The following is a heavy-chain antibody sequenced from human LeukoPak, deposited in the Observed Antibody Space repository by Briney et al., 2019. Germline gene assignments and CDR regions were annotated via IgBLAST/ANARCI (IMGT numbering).Heavy chain of an antibody. V-gene: IGHV3-7*03. CDR1: GFTFSTYW. Sequence: GGSLRLSCAASGFTFSTYWMSWVRQAPGKGLEWVANIKEDGSEKYYVDSVKGRFTISRDNSKNMLYLQMSSLRAEDTAVYYCAKMQGYFDYWGQGTLVPVSS. CDR2: IKEDGSEK. CDR3: AKMQGYFDY. J-gene: IGHJ4*02.